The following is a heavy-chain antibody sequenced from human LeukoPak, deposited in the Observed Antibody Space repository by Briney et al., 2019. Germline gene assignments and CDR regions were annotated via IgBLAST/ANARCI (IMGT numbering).Heavy chain of an antibody. CDR1: GGSFSGYY. J-gene: IGHJ3*02. V-gene: IGHV4-34*01. CDR2: IYYSGST. CDR3: ARHGLSGSYYPGNAFDI. D-gene: IGHD1-26*01. Sequence: PSETLSLTCAVYGGSFSGYYWSWIRQPPGKGLEWIGSIYYSGSTYYNPSLKSRVTISVDTSKNQFSLKLSSVTAADTAVYYCARHGLSGSYYPGNAFDIWGQGTMVTVSS.